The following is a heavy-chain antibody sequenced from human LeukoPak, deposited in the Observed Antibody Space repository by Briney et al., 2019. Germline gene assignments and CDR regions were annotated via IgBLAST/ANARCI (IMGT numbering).Heavy chain of an antibody. J-gene: IGHJ4*02. V-gene: IGHV3-53*01. D-gene: IGHD3-3*01. CDR1: GFTVSSNY. CDR3: AREAGLYDFWSGYYYACDY. Sequence: GGSLRLSCAASGFTVSSNYMSWVRQAPGKGLEWVSVIYSGGSTYYADSVEGRFTISRDNSKNTLYLQMNSLRAEDTAVYYCAREAGLYDFWSGYYYACDYWGQGTLVTVSS. CDR2: IYSGGST.